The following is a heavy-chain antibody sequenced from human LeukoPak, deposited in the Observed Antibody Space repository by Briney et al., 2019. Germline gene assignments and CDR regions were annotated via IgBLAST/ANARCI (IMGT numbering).Heavy chain of an antibody. D-gene: IGHD3-16*01. J-gene: IGHJ4*02. CDR1: GYTFTSYY. V-gene: IGHV1-46*01. CDR3: ARRRSLGGPIDY. Sequence: ASVKVSCKASGYTFTSYYLHWVRQAPGQGLEWMGIINPSGGSTSYAQKFLGRVTMTSDMSTTTVYMELSSLRSEDTAVYYCARRRSLGGPIDYWGQGTLVTVSS. CDR2: INPSGGST.